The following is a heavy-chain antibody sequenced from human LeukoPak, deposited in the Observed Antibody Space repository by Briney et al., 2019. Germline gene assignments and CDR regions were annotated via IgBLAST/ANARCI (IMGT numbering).Heavy chain of an antibody. CDR2: ISSSGSTI. D-gene: IGHD5-12*01. V-gene: IGHV3-48*03. CDR3: ARDYSGDFDY. CDR1: GFTFSSYE. Sequence: LPGGSLRLSCAASGFTFSSYEMNWVRQAPGKGLEWVSHISSSGSTIYYADSVKGRFTISRDNAKNSLYLQMNSLRAEDTAVYYCARDYSGDFDYWGQGTLVTVSS. J-gene: IGHJ4*02.